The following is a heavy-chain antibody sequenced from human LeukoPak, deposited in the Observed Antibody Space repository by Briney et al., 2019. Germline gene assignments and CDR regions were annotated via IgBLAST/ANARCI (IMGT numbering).Heavy chain of an antibody. D-gene: IGHD2-15*01. CDR1: GGTFSSYA. J-gene: IGHJ5*02. Sequence: GASVKVSCKASGGTFSSYAISWVRQAPGQGLEWMGGIIPIFGTANYAQKFQGRVTITADESTSTAYIELSSLRSEDTAVYYCARSQGYCSGGSCYPYNWFDPWGQGTLVTVSS. V-gene: IGHV1-69*13. CDR3: ARSQGYCSGGSCYPYNWFDP. CDR2: IIPIFGTA.